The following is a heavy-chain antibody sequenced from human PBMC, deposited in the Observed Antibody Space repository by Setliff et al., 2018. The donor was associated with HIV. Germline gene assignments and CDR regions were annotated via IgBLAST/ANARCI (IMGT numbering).Heavy chain of an antibody. Sequence: GASVTVSCKVSGYTLSELTMHWVRQAPGKGLEWMGRFDPEDGDTLYAQRLQGRVIMTEDSSTDTAYMELSSLTSDDTAVYYCATAKEHWLSEGGFDYWGQGTLVTVSS. J-gene: IGHJ4*02. D-gene: IGHD6-19*01. V-gene: IGHV1-24*01. CDR1: GYTLSELT. CDR2: FDPEDGDT. CDR3: ATAKEHWLSEGGFDY.